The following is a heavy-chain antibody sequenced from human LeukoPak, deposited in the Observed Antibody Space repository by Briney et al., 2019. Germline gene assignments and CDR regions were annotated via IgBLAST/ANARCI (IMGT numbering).Heavy chain of an antibody. J-gene: IGHJ4*02. CDR3: AREGEQQAFDY. Sequence: PSETLSLTRAVYGGSFSGYYWSWIRQPPGKGLEWIGSIYYSGSTYYNPSLKSRVTISVDTSKNQFSLKLSSVTAADTAVYYCAREGEQQAFDYWGQGTLVTVSS. CDR2: IYYSGST. V-gene: IGHV4-34*01. D-gene: IGHD3-16*01. CDR1: GGSFSGYY.